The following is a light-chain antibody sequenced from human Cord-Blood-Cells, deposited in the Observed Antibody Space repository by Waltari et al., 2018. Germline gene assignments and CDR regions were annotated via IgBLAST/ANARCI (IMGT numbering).Light chain of an antibody. CDR1: NISSTT. CDR3: QVWDSSSDHWV. Sequence: SYVLTQPPSVSVATGPTARITCGGNNISSTTVTWYQRKSGQAPVLVVYDASDRPSGIPERVSCSNSGNTATLTISRVEAGDEADYYFQVWDSSSDHWVFGGGTKLTVL. V-gene: IGLV3-21*02. CDR2: DAS. J-gene: IGLJ3*02.